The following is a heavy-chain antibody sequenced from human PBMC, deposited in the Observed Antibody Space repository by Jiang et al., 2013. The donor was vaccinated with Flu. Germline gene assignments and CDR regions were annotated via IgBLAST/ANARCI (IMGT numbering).Heavy chain of an antibody. D-gene: IGHD3-16*01. J-gene: IGHJ4*02. CDR1: GFTFRTYA. CDR2: IWYDGSNQ. Sequence: VQLVESGGGVVEPGRSLRLSCAASGFTFRTYAMHWVRQAPGKGLEWVAFIWYDGSNQEYGDSVKGRFTISRDNSKNMVYLEMNSLRAEDTAVYYCARDFSSWSIDDSYADKNFDYWGQGTLVTVSS. V-gene: IGHV3-33*01. CDR3: ARDFSSWSIDDSYADKNFDY.